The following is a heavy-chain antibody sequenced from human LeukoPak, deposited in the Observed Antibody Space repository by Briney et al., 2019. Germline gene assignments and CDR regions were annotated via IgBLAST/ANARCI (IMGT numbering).Heavy chain of an antibody. CDR3: ARRSIDTYYYDSSGYAIPFFADY. CDR2: IYYSGST. V-gene: IGHV4-39*01. CDR1: GGSISSSSYY. J-gene: IGHJ4*02. D-gene: IGHD3-22*01. Sequence: PSETLSLTCTVSGGSISSSSYYWGWIRQPPGKGLEWIGSIYYSGSTYYNPSLKRRVTISVDTSKNQFSLKLSSVTAADTAVYYCARRSIDTYYYDSSGYAIPFFADYWGQGTLVTVSS.